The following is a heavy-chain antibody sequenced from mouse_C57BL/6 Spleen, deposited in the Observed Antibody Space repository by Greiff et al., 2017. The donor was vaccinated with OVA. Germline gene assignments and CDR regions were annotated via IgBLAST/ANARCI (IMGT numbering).Heavy chain of an antibody. V-gene: IGHV3-6*01. CDR3: ARDAHYDYDEAWFAY. CDR2: ISYDGSN. D-gene: IGHD2-4*01. J-gene: IGHJ3*01. Sequence: EVQRVESGPGLVKPSQSLSLTCSVTGYSITSGYYWNWIRQFPGNKLEWMGYISYDGSNNYNPSLKNRISITRDTSKNQFFLKLNSVTTEDTATYYCARDAHYDYDEAWFAYWGQGTLVTVSA. CDR1: GYSITSGYY.